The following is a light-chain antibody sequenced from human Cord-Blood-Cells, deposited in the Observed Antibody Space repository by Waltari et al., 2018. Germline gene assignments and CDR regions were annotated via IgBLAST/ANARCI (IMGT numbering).Light chain of an antibody. CDR2: AAS. J-gene: IGKJ1*01. CDR3: QQSYSTPPRT. Sequence: DIQMTQSPSSLSASVAARVTITCRASQSISSNLNWYQQKPGKAPKLMIYAASSLQSGVPSRFSGSGSGTDFALTISSLQPEDFATYYCQQSYSTPPRTFGQGTKVEIK. V-gene: IGKV1-39*01. CDR1: QSISSN.